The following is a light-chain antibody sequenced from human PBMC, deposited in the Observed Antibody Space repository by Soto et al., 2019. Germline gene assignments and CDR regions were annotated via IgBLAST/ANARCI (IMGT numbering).Light chain of an antibody. CDR1: LGVSDW. V-gene: IGKV1-12*01. CDR3: QQSYSSPYT. Sequence: DIQMTQSPSSVSASVGDSVTITCRASLGVSDWVAWYQQKPGEAPKLLIYGSSSLLSGVPSRFSGTRSGTDFTLTISSLQPEDFATYYCQQSYSSPYTFGQGTKLEIK. J-gene: IGKJ2*01. CDR2: GSS.